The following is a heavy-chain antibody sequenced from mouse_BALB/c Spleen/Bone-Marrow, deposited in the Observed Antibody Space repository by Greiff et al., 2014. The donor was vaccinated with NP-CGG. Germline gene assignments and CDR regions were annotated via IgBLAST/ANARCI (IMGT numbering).Heavy chain of an antibody. J-gene: IGHJ2*01. V-gene: IGHV5-17*02. Sequence: EVQLVESGGGLVQPGGSRKLPCAASGFTFSSFGMHWVRQAPEKGLEWVAYISSGSSTVYYADKVMGRFTISRDNPKNTLFLQMTSLRSEDTAMYYCARSGSSSGYFDYWGQGTTLTVSS. CDR1: GFTFSSFG. D-gene: IGHD1-1*01. CDR2: ISSGSSTV. CDR3: ARSGSSSGYFDY.